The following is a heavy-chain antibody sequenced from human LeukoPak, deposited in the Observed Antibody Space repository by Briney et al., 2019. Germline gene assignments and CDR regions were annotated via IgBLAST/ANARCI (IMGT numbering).Heavy chain of an antibody. D-gene: IGHD6-13*01. CDR2: IYYSGST. J-gene: IGHJ4*02. Sequence: SETLSLTCTVSGGSISRSSYYWGWIRQPPGKGLEWIGSIYYSGSTYYNPSLKSRVTISVDTSKNQFSLKLSSVTAADTAVYYCARQAAGKGDFDYWGQGTLVTVSS. CDR1: GGSISRSSYY. CDR3: ARQAAGKGDFDY. V-gene: IGHV4-39*01.